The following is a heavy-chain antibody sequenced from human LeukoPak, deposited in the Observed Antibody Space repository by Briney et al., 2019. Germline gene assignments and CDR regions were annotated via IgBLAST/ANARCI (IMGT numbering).Heavy chain of an antibody. CDR2: IYPGDSDT. CDR3: ARLLYYDILTGYYPMWNFDY. J-gene: IGHJ4*02. V-gene: IGHV5-51*01. Sequence: PGESLKISCKGSGYSFTSYWIGWVRQMPGKGLEWMGIIYPGDSDTRYSPSFQGQVTISADKSISTAYLQWSSLKASDTAMYYCARLLYYDILTGYYPMWNFDYWGQGTLVTVSS. CDR1: GYSFTSYW. D-gene: IGHD3-9*01.